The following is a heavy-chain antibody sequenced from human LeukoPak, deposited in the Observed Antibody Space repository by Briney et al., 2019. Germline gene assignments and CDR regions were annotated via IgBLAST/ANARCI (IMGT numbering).Heavy chain of an antibody. D-gene: IGHD6-13*01. V-gene: IGHV4-4*02. CDR3: AGDPDSSSPDY. J-gene: IGHJ4*02. Sequence: SGTLSLTCAVSGGSISSSNWWSWVRQPPGKGLEWIGEISHSGSTSYNPSLKSRVTISVDKSKNQFSLKLSSVTAADTAVYYCAGDPDSSSPDYWGQGTLVTVSS. CDR2: ISHSGST. CDR1: GGSISSSNW.